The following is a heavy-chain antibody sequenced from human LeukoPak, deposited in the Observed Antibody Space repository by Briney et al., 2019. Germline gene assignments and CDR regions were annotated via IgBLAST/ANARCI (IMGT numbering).Heavy chain of an antibody. Sequence: GGSLRLSCAASGFTFSSYGMHWVRQAPGKGLEWVAFIRYDGSNKYYADSVKGRFTISRDNSKNTLYLQMNSLRAEDTAVYYCAKDRLLEWLLPHYYYYYMDVWGKGTTVTVSS. D-gene: IGHD3-3*01. J-gene: IGHJ6*03. CDR1: GFTFSSYG. V-gene: IGHV3-30*02. CDR3: AKDRLLEWLLPHYYYYYMDV. CDR2: IRYDGSNK.